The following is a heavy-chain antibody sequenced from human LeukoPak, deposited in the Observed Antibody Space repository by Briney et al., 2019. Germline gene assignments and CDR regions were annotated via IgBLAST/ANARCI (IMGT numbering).Heavy chain of an antibody. V-gene: IGHV3-7*04. J-gene: IGHJ4*02. D-gene: IGHD2-2*01. Sequence: GVSLTLSCAPSVFPLSTYWMSWVRHAPGGGLEWLVNIKQDGSEKYYVDSLKGRLTISKDNAKNSLYLQMNSLRAEDTAVYYCARGLYCSSTSCQYFDYWGQGTLVTVSS. CDR3: ARGLYCSSTSCQYFDY. CDR2: IKQDGSEK. CDR1: VFPLSTYW.